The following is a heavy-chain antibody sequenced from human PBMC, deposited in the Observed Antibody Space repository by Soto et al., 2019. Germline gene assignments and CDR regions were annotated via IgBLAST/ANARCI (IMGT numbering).Heavy chain of an antibody. CDR3: ARDRVEYSSSSNYYGMDV. CDR2: INPIGGGT. Sequence: GASVKVSCKASGYTFINYYIHWVRQAPGQGLEWMARINPIGGGTNYAQEFQGWVTMTSDTSISTAYMELSRLRSEDTAVYYCARDRVEYSSSSNYYGMDVWGQGTTVTVSS. J-gene: IGHJ6*02. CDR1: GYTFINYY. V-gene: IGHV1-2*04. D-gene: IGHD6-6*01.